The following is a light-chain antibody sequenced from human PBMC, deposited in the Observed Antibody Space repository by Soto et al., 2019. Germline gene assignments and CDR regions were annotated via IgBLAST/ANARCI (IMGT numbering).Light chain of an antibody. CDR1: QSVSSN. CDR2: GAS. V-gene: IGKV3-15*01. Sequence: EIVMTQSPATLSVSLGDRATLSCRASQSVSSNLAWYQQKPGQAPRLLIYGASTRATGVPSRFSGSGSGTEFTLTLSSLQSEDFALYYCPKYNNVSYTFCQGTKVEIK. J-gene: IGKJ1*01. CDR3: PKYNNVSYT.